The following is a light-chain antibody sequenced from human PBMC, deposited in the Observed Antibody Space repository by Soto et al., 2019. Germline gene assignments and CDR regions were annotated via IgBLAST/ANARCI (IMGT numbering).Light chain of an antibody. CDR3: QQRYSTPLT. V-gene: IGKV1-39*01. Sequence: IQMTQSPSSLSASVGDRVTITCRASQSISRYLNWYQQKPGKAPKLLIYAASSLQSGVPSRFSGSGSGTDGTLTISSLKTEDGATYDGQQRYSTPLTFGGGTKVDI. J-gene: IGKJ4*01. CDR2: AAS. CDR1: QSISRY.